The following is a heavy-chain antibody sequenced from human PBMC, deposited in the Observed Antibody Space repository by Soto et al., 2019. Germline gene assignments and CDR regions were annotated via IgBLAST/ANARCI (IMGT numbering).Heavy chain of an antibody. Sequence: GAPVKVSCKASGFTFTSSSMQWVRQARGQRLEWIGWIVVGSGNTNYAQKFQERVTITRDMSTSTAYMELSSLRSEDTAVYYCAADLYYYDSSGYYPFGMEVWGQGTTVTVSS. V-gene: IGHV1-58*02. CDR1: GFTFTSSS. CDR2: IVVGSGNT. J-gene: IGHJ6*02. D-gene: IGHD3-22*01. CDR3: AADLYYYDSSGYYPFGMEV.